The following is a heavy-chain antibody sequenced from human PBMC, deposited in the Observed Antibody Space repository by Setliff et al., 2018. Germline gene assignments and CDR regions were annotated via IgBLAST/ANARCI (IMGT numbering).Heavy chain of an antibody. D-gene: IGHD3-10*01. CDR1: GFTFSSYS. V-gene: IGHV3-21*01. Sequence: GGSLRLSCAASGFTFSSYSMNWVRQAPGKGLEWVSSISSSSSYIYYADSVEGRFTISRDNAKNSLYLQMNSLRAEDTAAYYCAREELWFGELASYYYYGMDVWGQGTTVTVSS. CDR2: ISSSSSYI. CDR3: AREELWFGELASYYYYGMDV. J-gene: IGHJ6*02.